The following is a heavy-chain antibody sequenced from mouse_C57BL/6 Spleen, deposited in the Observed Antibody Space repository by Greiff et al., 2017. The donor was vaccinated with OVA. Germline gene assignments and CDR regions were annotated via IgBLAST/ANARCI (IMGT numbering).Heavy chain of an antibody. CDR3: ARNWEGHYFDY. CDR2: ISDGGSYT. D-gene: IGHD4-1*01. Sequence: EVNVVESGGGLVKPGGSLKLSCAASGFTFSSYAMSWVRQTPEKRLEWVATISDGGSYTYYPDNVKGRFTISRDNAKNNLYLQMSHLKSEDTAMYYCARNWEGHYFDYWGQGTTLTVSS. J-gene: IGHJ2*01. V-gene: IGHV5-4*03. CDR1: GFTFSSYA.